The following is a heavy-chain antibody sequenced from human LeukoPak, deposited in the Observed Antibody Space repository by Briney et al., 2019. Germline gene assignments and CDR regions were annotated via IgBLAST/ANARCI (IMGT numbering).Heavy chain of an antibody. CDR1: DGSIRSDSFY. D-gene: IGHD3-10*01. Sequence: PSQPLSLTWRVSDGSIRSDSFYWGWIRQPPGKGLEWLGSVYYTGSNPGHTYHKPYLESRVTVSVDTSKNLCSLRLTSVTAADTAVYYCVGEEYGTGSYYKSSQWGQGTLVTVSS. J-gene: IGHJ4*02. CDR2: VYYTGSNPGHT. V-gene: IGHV4-39*01. CDR3: VGEEYGTGSYYKSSQ.